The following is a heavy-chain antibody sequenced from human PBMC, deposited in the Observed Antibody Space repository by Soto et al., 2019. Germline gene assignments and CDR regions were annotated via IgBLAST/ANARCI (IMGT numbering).Heavy chain of an antibody. Sequence: QVQLVQSGAEVKKPGASVKVSCKASGYTFTSYGISWVRQAPGQGLEWMGWISAYNVNTNYAQKLQGRVTMTTDTSTSTAYMELRSLRSDDTAVYYCARVVGEGTLGVGGYYYYGMDVWGQGTTVTVSS. J-gene: IGHJ6*02. CDR3: ARVVGEGTLGVGGYYYYGMDV. D-gene: IGHD3-3*01. V-gene: IGHV1-18*01. CDR1: GYTFTSYG. CDR2: ISAYNVNT.